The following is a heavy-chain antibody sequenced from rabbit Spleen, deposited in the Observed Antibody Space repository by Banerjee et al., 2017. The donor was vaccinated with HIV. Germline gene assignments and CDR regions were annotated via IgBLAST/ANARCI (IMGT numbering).Heavy chain of an antibody. CDR2: IYAGGDSRT. D-gene: IGHD7-1*01. J-gene: IGHJ4*01. CDR1: GFSFSSGYY. Sequence: QSLEESGGDLVKPGASLTLTCTASGFSFSSGYYMCWVRQAPGKGLEWIACIYAGGDSRTYYATWAKGRFTISTTSSTTVTLQMTSLTAADTATYFCAREDIGTVYAFNLWGPGTLVTV. V-gene: IGHV1S40*01. CDR3: AREDIGTVYAFNL.